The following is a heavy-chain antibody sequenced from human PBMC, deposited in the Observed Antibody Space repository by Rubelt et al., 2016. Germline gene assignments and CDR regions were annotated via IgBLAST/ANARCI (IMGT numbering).Heavy chain of an antibody. CDR1: SFS. Sequence: SFSMSWVRQVPGKGLEWVSWISTSGSTIFYADSVKGRFTISRDNARDNAKSSLYLQMDSLKADDTAVYYCAREAYRQLNYWGQGTQVTVSS. CDR2: ISTSGSTI. J-gene: IGHJ4*02. CDR3: AREAYRQLNY. V-gene: IGHV3-48*01. D-gene: IGHD6-6*01.